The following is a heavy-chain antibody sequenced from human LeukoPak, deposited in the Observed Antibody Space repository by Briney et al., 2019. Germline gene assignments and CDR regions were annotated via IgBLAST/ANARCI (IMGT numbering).Heavy chain of an antibody. CDR2: IYYSGST. Sequence: SETLSLTCTVSGGSISSYYWSWIRQPPGKGLEWIGYIYYSGSTNCNPSLKSRVTISVDTSKNQFSLKLSSVTAADTAVYYCARDSLYSNYNWFDPWGQGTLVTVSS. D-gene: IGHD4-11*01. V-gene: IGHV4-59*01. CDR1: GGSISSYY. CDR3: ARDSLYSNYNWFDP. J-gene: IGHJ5*02.